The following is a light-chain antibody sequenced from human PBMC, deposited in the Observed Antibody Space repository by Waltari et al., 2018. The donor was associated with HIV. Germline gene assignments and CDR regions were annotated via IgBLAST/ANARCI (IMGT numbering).Light chain of an antibody. V-gene: IGKV1-5*03. Sequence: DIQMTQSPSTLSASVGCRVTLTCRASQSVGIWLAWYQQKPGKAPNLLIYRASDLESGVPPRFSASGSGTEFSLTISNMQPEDFGTYYCQQYSTLGTFGQGTKVEIK. CDR2: RAS. J-gene: IGKJ1*01. CDR3: QQYSTLGT. CDR1: QSVGIW.